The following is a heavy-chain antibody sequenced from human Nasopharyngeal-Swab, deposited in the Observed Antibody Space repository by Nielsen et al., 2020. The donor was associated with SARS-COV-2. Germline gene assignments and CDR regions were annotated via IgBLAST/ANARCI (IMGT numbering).Heavy chain of an antibody. Sequence: GESLKISCAASGFTFSSYSMNWVRQAPGKGLEWVSSISSSSSYIYYADSVKGRFTISRDNAKNSLYLQMNSLRAEDTAVSYCARTLVAVAVGDAFDIWGQGTMVTVSS. CDR3: ARTLVAVAVGDAFDI. D-gene: IGHD6-19*01. CDR2: ISSSSSYI. V-gene: IGHV3-21*01. CDR1: GFTFSSYS. J-gene: IGHJ3*02.